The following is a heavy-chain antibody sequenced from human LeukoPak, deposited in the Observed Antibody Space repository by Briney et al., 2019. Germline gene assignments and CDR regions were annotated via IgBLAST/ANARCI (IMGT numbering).Heavy chain of an antibody. J-gene: IGHJ4*02. Sequence: GGTLRLSCAASGFTFSSYGMTWVRQAPGKGLERVANIKEDGSEKYYVDSVKGRFTISRDNAKNSLYLQMNSLRAEDTAVYYCARGPASYGAQYFDYWGQGTLVTVSS. V-gene: IGHV3-7*01. CDR2: IKEDGSEK. CDR3: ARGPASYGAQYFDY. D-gene: IGHD4-17*01. CDR1: GFTFSSYG.